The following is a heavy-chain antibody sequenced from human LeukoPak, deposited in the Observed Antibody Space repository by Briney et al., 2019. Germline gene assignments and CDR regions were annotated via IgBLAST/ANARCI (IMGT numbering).Heavy chain of an antibody. Sequence: PGGSLRLSCAASGFTFSSYSMNWVRQAPGKGLEWASSISSSSSYIYYADSVKGRFTISRDNAKNSLYLQMNSLRAEDTAVYYCARDILTGYYGGSAYWGQGTLVTVSS. V-gene: IGHV3-21*01. J-gene: IGHJ4*02. CDR3: ARDILTGYYGGSAY. CDR2: ISSSSSYI. CDR1: GFTFSSYS. D-gene: IGHD3-9*01.